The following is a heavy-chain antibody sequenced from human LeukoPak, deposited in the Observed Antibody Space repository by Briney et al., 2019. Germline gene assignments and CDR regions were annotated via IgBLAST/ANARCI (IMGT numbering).Heavy chain of an antibody. J-gene: IGHJ4*02. D-gene: IGHD3-22*01. CDR1: GGSIDITNY. Sequence: SETLSLTCGVSGGSIDITNYWRRVRRAPGKGLEWIGEIYHDGTTNYNPSLRSRVAMSLDRANNQFSLSLTSVTAADTAVYYCTREDRPFCPFAYWGQGVLVTVSS. CDR3: TREDRPFCPFAY. CDR2: IYHDGTT. V-gene: IGHV4-4*02.